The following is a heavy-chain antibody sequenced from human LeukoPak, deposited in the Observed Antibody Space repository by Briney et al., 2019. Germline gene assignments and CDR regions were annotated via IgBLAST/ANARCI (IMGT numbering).Heavy chain of an antibody. CDR3: ARQTYYYDSSGYYYVWDYYYYYGMDV. D-gene: IGHD3-22*01. CDR2: MNPNSGNT. J-gene: IGHJ6*02. Sequence: ASVTVSFKASGYTFTSYDINWVRQAPGQGLEWMGWMNPNSGNTGYAQKFQGRVTMTRNTSISTAYMELSSLRSEDTAVYYCARQTYYYDSSGYYYVWDYYYYYGMDVWGQGTMVTVSS. V-gene: IGHV1-8*01. CDR1: GYTFTSYD.